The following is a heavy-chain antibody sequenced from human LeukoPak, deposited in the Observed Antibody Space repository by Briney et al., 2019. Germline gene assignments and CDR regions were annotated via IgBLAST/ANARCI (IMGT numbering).Heavy chain of an antibody. D-gene: IGHD2-2*02. V-gene: IGHV4-34*01. J-gene: IGHJ4*02. CDR2: INHSGST. CDR3: XXXXXXXXLYAPRGRYFDY. Sequence: SETLSLTCAVYGGSFSGYYWSWIRQPPGKGLEWIGEINHSGSTNYNPSLKSRVTISVDTSKNQFSLKLSSVTAADTAVYYCXXXXXXXXLYAPRGRYFDYWGQGTLVTVSS. CDR1: GGSFSGYY.